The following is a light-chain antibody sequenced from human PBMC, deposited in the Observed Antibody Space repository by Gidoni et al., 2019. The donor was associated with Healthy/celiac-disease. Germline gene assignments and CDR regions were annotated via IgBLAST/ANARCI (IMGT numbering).Light chain of an antibody. J-gene: IGLJ3*02. CDR2: EGS. CDR3: CSYAGSSTRRV. CDR1: SSDVGSYNL. Sequence: QSALTQPASVSGSPGPSITISCTGTSSDVGSYNLVSWYQQHPGKAPKLMIYEGSKRPSGVSNRFSGSKSGNTASLTISGLQAEDEADYYCCSYAGSSTRRVFGGGTKLTVL. V-gene: IGLV2-23*01.